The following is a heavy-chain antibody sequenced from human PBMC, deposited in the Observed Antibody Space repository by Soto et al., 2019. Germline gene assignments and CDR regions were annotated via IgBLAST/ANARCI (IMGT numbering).Heavy chain of an antibody. D-gene: IGHD1-20*01. CDR3: ARRYGSAFDI. J-gene: IGHJ3*02. CDR2: IYYSGST. V-gene: IGHV4-59*01. Sequence: QVQLQESGPGLVKPSETLSLTCTVSGGSISSYYWSWIRQPPGKGLEWLGYIYYSGSTNYNPALKSRFTISVDTSKNQYTLKLSSVTAADTAVYYCARRYGSAFDIWGQGTMVTVSS. CDR1: GGSISSYY.